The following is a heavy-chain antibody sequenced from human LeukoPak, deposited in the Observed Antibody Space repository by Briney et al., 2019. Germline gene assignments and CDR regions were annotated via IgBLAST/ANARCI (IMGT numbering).Heavy chain of an antibody. Sequence: PGGSLRLSCAASGFTFSSYGMHWVRQAPGKGLEWVAVISYDGSNKYYADSVKGRFTISRDNSKNTLYLQMNSLRAEDTAVYYCAKDARGYCSGGSCSHFGYWGQGTLVTVSS. V-gene: IGHV3-30*18. CDR1: GFTFSSYG. CDR2: ISYDGSNK. J-gene: IGHJ4*02. D-gene: IGHD2-15*01. CDR3: AKDARGYCSGGSCSHFGY.